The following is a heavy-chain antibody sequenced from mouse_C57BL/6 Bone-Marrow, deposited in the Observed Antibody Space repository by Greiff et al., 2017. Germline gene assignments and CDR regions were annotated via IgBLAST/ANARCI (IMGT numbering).Heavy chain of an antibody. CDR1: GFTFSSYG. D-gene: IGHD2-4*01. V-gene: IGHV5-6*01. CDR2: ISPGGGYT. J-gene: IGHJ4*01. Sequence: EVQLVQSGGDLVKPGGSLKLSCAASGFTFSSYGMSWVRQTPDKRLEWVATISPGGGYTYYPDSVKGRFTISRDNSTHTLYLQLSSLKSEDKAMYYCARHGDYGGDAMDYWGQGTSVTVSS. CDR3: ARHGDYGGDAMDY.